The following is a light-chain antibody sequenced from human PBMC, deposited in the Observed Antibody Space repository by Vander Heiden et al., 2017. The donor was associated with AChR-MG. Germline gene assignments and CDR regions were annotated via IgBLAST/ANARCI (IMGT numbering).Light chain of an antibody. CDR2: VAS. Sequence: DIQMTQSPSSLSASVGDNVTITCRATQSLSSYLNWYQQKPWKAPKLLIYVASNLQSGVPSRFSGSGSGTAFTLTISSLQPEAFATYYCQQIHTTPRTFGQGTKVEIK. CDR3: QQIHTTPRT. V-gene: IGKV1-39*01. CDR1: QSLSSY. J-gene: IGKJ1*01.